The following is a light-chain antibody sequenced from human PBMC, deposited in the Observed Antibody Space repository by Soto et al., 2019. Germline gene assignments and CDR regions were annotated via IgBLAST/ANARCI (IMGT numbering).Light chain of an antibody. CDR3: QQYGSSPRT. Sequence: EIVLTQSPGTLSLSPGERATLSCRASQSVSSSYLAWYQHKPGQAPRLLIYRASGRATGIPDRFSGSGSGTDFTLTISSLEPEDFAVYYCQQYGSSPRTFGQGTKVDIK. CDR1: QSVSSSY. J-gene: IGKJ1*01. CDR2: RAS. V-gene: IGKV3-20*01.